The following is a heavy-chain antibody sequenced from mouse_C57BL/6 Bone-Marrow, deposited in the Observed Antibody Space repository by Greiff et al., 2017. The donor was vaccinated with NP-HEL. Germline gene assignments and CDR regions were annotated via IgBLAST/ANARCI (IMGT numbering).Heavy chain of an antibody. J-gene: IGHJ3*01. V-gene: IGHV5-4*03. CDR1: GFTFSSYA. D-gene: IGHD1-1*01. CDR2: ISDGGSYT. CDR3: ARDYYGRAY. Sequence: EVNLVESGGGLVKPGGSLKLSCAASGFTFSSYAMSWVRPTPEKRLEWVATISDGGSYTYYPDNVKGRFTISRDNAKNNLYLQMSHLKSEDTAMYYCARDYYGRAYWGQGTLVTVSA.